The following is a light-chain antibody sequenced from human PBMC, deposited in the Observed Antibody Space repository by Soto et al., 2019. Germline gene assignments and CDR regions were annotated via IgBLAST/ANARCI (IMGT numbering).Light chain of an antibody. CDR2: TAS. V-gene: IGKV1-6*01. J-gene: IGKJ1*01. CDR1: HAIRND. Sequence: AIQMTQSPSSLSASVGDRFVITGRASHAIRNDLGWYQQKPGKAPKLLIYTASTLQSGVPSRFSGSGSGADFTLTIRSLQPEDSATYYCLHDYSYPRTFGQGTKV. CDR3: LHDYSYPRT.